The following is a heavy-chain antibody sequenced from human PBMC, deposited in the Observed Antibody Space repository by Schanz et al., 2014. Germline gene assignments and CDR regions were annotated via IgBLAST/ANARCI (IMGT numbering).Heavy chain of an antibody. CDR3: ARAAFGEPIDF. D-gene: IGHD3-10*01. V-gene: IGHV1-2*06. CDR1: GYTFTDYY. CDR2: INPNSGGT. Sequence: QVQLVQSGAEVKKPGASVKISCKASGYTFTDYYMYWVRQAPGQGLEWMGRINPNSGGTNYAQKFQGRVTMTRDTSISTAYMELRRLRSDDTAVYYCARAAFGEPIDFWGPGTLVTVSS. J-gene: IGHJ4*02.